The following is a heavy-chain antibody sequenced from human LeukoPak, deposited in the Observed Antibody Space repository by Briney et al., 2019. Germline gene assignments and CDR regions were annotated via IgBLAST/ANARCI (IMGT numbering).Heavy chain of an antibody. V-gene: IGHV3-23*01. Sequence: PGGSLRLSCAASGFTFSSYAMIWVRQAPGKGLEWVSVISVRGCTTYYADSVKGRFTISRDNSKNTLYLQMNSLRAEDTAVYFCAKAPRIAAGAREFMFDYWGQGTLVTVSS. J-gene: IGHJ4*02. CDR3: AKAPRIAAGAREFMFDY. CDR1: GFTFSSYA. D-gene: IGHD6-13*01. CDR2: ISVRGCTT.